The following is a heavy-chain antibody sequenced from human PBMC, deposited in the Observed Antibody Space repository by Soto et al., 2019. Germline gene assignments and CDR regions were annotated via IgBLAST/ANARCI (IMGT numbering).Heavy chain of an antibody. Sequence: SETLSLTCTVSRVSVTSATYYCSWFRQTPGRGLEWIGYIYYTGRAKYNPSLESRVTMSVDMSKNQFSLKLTSVTAADTAVYFCATNRIAMDGVAVSWGQGTLVTVS. CDR1: RVSVTSATYY. J-gene: IGHJ5*02. V-gene: IGHV4-61*01. CDR2: IYYTGRA. CDR3: ATNRIAMDGVAVS. D-gene: IGHD6-19*01.